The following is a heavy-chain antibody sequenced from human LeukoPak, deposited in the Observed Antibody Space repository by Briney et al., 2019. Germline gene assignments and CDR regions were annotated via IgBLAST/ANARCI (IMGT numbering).Heavy chain of an antibody. J-gene: IGHJ4*02. CDR3: ARAISANEYSYGFHFDY. CDR2: IIPSFGTV. V-gene: IGHV1-69*19. D-gene: IGHD5-18*01. Sequence: SVKLSCKASGTTFRSYAINWVRQAPGQGLEWMGAIIPSFGTVKYAQKFQGRVTMTADESTSTAYMDLNYLRSDDTAVYCARAISANEYSYGFHFDYWGQGTLVTVSS. CDR1: GTTFRSYA.